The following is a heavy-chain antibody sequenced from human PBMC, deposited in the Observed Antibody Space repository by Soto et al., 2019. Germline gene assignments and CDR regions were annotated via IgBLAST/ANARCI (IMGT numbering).Heavy chain of an antibody. Sequence: EVQLLESGGGVVQPGGSLRLSCAASGFTFSNCAMKWVRQAPGKGLEWVSDISRAGSNIYYADSVKGRFIISRDNSKNPLYLQMNSLRAEDTAVYYCAKAIEGAWEPNDYWGQGTLVTVSS. D-gene: IGHD1-26*01. CDR2: ISRAGSNI. J-gene: IGHJ4*02. CDR1: GFTFSNCA. CDR3: AKAIEGAWEPNDY. V-gene: IGHV3-23*01.